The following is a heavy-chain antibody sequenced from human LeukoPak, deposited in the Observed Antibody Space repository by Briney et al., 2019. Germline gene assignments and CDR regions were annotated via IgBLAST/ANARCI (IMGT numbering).Heavy chain of an antibody. CDR3: ARLLWFGELDGDYYGMDV. Sequence: SETLSLTCTVSGGSISSSSYYWGWIRQPPGKGLEWIGSIYHSGSTYYNPSLKSRVTISVDTSKNQFSLKLSSVTAADTAVYYCARLLWFGELDGDYYGMDVWGQGTTVTVSS. CDR2: IYHSGST. CDR1: GGSISSSSYY. D-gene: IGHD3-10*01. V-gene: IGHV4-39*01. J-gene: IGHJ6*02.